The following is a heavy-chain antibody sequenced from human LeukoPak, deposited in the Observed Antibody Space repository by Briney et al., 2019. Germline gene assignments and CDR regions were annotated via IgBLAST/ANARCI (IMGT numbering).Heavy chain of an antibody. V-gene: IGHV4-34*01. Sequence: SETLSLTCAVYGGSFSGYYWSWIRQPPGKGLEWIGEINHSGSTNYNPSLKSRVTISVDTSKNQFSLKLSSVTAADTAVYYCATPPWYFDYWGQGTLVTVSS. CDR1: GGSFSGYY. J-gene: IGHJ4*02. CDR2: INHSGST. CDR3: ATPPWYFDY.